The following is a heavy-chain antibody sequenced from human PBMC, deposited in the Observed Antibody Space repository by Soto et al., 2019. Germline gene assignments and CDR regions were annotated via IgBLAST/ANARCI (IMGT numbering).Heavy chain of an antibody. V-gene: IGHV3-21*01. J-gene: IGHJ4*02. Sequence: PGGSLRLSCAASGFTFSSYSMNWVRQAPGKGLEWVSSISSSSSYIYYADSVKGRFTISRDNAKNSLYLQMNSLRAEDTAVYYCAREGYYYGSGGPFDYWGQGTLVTVSS. CDR2: ISSSSSYI. D-gene: IGHD3-10*01. CDR3: AREGYYYGSGGPFDY. CDR1: GFTFSSYS.